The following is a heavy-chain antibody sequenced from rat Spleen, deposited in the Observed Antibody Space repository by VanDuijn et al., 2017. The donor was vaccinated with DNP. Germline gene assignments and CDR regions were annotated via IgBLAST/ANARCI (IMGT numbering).Heavy chain of an antibody. D-gene: IGHD1-7*01. CDR2: ISYEGSST. V-gene: IGHV5-22*01. Sequence: EVQLVASGGGLVQPGRSLKLSCAASGFTFSDYYMAWVRQAPKKGLEWVASISYEGSSTYYGDSVKGRFTISRDNAKSTLYLQMDSLRSEDTATYYCAKDHPVLRVVPGYFDYWGQGVMVTVSS. CDR3: AKDHPVLRVVPGYFDY. J-gene: IGHJ2*01. CDR1: GFTFSDYY.